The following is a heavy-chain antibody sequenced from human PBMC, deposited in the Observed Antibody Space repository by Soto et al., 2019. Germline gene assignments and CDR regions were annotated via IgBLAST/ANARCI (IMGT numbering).Heavy chain of an antibody. CDR2: IYWNDDK. J-gene: IGHJ5*02. CDR1: GFSLSTSGVG. CDR3: AHRLSGGGFGNWFDP. Sequence: QITLKESGPTLVKPTQTLTLTCTFSGFSLSTSGVGVGWIRQPPGKALEWLALIYWNDDKRYSPSLKSRLTITKDTSKNQVVLTMTNMDPVDTATYYCAHRLSGGGFGNWFDPWGQGTLVTVSS. D-gene: IGHD2-15*01. V-gene: IGHV2-5*01.